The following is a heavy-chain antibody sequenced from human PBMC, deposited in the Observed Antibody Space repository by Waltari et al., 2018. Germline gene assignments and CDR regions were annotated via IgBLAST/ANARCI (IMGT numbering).Heavy chain of an antibody. J-gene: IGHJ3*02. D-gene: IGHD4-17*01. CDR1: GFTFGSDA. CDR3: ANGYGDVAFDI. Sequence: EVQLVESGGGLVQPGGSLRLSCAASGFTFGSDAISWGRQAPGKGLEWVSAISGSGGSTYYADSVKGRFTISRDNSKNTLYLQMNSLRAEDTAVYYCANGYGDVAFDIWGQGTMVTVSS. CDR2: ISGSGGST. V-gene: IGHV3-23*04.